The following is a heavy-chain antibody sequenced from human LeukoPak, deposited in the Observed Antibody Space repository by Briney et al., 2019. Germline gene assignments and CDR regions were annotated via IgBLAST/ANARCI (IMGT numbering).Heavy chain of an antibody. V-gene: IGHV3-9*01. CDR1: GFTFDDYA. D-gene: IGHD6-13*01. CDR3: AKDRAPGIAAANAFDI. J-gene: IGHJ3*02. CDR2: ISWNSGSI. Sequence: GGSLRLSCAASGFTFDDYAMHWVRQAPGKGLEWVSGISWNSGSIGYADSVKGRFTISRDNAKNSLYLQMNSLRAEDTALYYCAKDRAPGIAAANAFDIWGQGTMVTVSP.